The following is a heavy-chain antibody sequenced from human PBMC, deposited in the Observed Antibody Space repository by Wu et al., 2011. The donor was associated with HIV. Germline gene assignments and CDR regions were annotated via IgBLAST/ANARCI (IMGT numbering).Heavy chain of an antibody. V-gene: IGHV1-69*05. CDR2: IIPIFGTA. CDR3: AKDHFLTGYQVYLFDY. Sequence: QVQLVQSGAEVKKPGSSVKVSCKASGGTFSSYGISWVRQAPGQGLEWMGGIIPIFGTANYAQKFQGRVTITTDESTSTAYMELSSLRSEDTAVYYCAKDHFLTGYQVYLFDYWGQGTLVTVSS. CDR1: GGTFSSYG. J-gene: IGHJ4*02. D-gene: IGHD3/OR15-3a*01.